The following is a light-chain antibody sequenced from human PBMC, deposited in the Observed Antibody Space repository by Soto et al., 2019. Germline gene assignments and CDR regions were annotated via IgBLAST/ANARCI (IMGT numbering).Light chain of an antibody. CDR3: QQYGCPPRT. CDR1: QSINKNL. V-gene: IGKV3-20*01. Sequence: EIVLTQSPGTLSLSPCERATLSSSASQSINKNLLAWYQQKRRAAPRLLIHGATSTATGIPDRCSSRWSATYFIPIITRLEAEDGAVYCRQQYGCPPRTFGQGTKVDIK. CDR2: GAT. J-gene: IGKJ1*01.